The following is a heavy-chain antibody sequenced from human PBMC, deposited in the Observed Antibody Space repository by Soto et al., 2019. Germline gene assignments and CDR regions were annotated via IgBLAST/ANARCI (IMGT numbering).Heavy chain of an antibody. CDR2: INHSGST. Sequence: SETLCLTCAVYGGSFSGYYWSGIRQPPGKGLEWIGEINHSGSTNYNPSLKSRVTISVDTSKNQFSLKLSSVTAADTAVYYCARGPGRVVAATFFDYWGQGTLVTVSS. J-gene: IGHJ4*02. CDR3: ARGPGRVVAATFFDY. V-gene: IGHV4-34*01. CDR1: GGSFSGYY. D-gene: IGHD2-15*01.